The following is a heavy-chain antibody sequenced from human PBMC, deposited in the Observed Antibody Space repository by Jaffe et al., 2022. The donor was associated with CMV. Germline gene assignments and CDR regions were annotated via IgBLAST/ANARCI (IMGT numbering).Heavy chain of an antibody. CDR1: GFTFSSYG. J-gene: IGHJ6*02. Sequence: QVQLVESGGGVVQPGRSLRLSCAASGFTFSSYGMHWVRQAPGKGLEWVAVIWYDGSNKYYADSVKGRFTISRDNSKNTLYLQMNSLRAEDTAVYYCARDLPHYYYGMDVWGQGTTVTVSS. V-gene: IGHV3-33*01. CDR3: ARDLPHYYYGMDV. CDR2: IWYDGSNK.